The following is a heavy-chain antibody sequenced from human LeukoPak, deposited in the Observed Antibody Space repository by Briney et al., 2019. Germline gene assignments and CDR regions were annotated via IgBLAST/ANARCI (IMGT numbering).Heavy chain of an antibody. D-gene: IGHD1-20*01. CDR3: ARDKGITGRADY. CDR2: ISSSSSYI. J-gene: IGHJ4*02. Sequence: PGGSLRLSCAASGFTFSSYSMNWVRQAPGEGLEWVSSISSSSSYINYADSVKGRFTISRDNAKNSLYLQMNSLRAEDTAVYYCARDKGITGRADYWGQGTLVTVSS. V-gene: IGHV3-21*01. CDR1: GFTFSSYS.